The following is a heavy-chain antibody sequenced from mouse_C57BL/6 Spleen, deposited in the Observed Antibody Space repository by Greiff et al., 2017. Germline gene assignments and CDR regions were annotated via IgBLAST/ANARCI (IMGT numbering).Heavy chain of an antibody. CDR2: IHPNSGST. D-gene: IGHD2-4*01. V-gene: IGHV1-64*01. Sequence: QVQLQQPGAELVKPGDSVKLSCKASGYTFTSYWMHWVKQRPGQGLEWIGMIHPNSGSTNYNEKFKSKATLTVDKSSSTAYMQLSSLTSEDSAVYYCASIYYDYDYFDYWGQGTTLTVSS. CDR1: GYTFTSYW. CDR3: ASIYYDYDYFDY. J-gene: IGHJ2*01.